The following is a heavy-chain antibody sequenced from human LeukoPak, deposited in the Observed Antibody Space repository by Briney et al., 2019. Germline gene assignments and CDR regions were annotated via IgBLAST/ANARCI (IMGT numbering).Heavy chain of an antibody. CDR3: AREVGKHDILTGYSVHWFDP. J-gene: IGHJ5*02. V-gene: IGHV6-1*01. Sequence: SQTLSLTCAISGDSVSSTGAAWNWIRQSPSRGLEWLGRTYYRSKWYYDYAVSVRSRITINPDTSKNRFSLQLKSVTPEDTAVYHCAREVGKHDILTGYSVHWFDPWGQGTLVTVSS. D-gene: IGHD3-9*01. CDR2: TYYRSKWYY. CDR1: GDSVSSTGAA.